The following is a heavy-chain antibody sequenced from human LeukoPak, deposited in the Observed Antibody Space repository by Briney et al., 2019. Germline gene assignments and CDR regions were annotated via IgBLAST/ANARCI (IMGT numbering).Heavy chain of an antibody. V-gene: IGHV3-9*01. Sequence: GRSLRLSCAASGFTFDDYAMHWVRQAPGKGLEWVSGISWNSGSIGYADSVKGRFTISRDNAKNSLYLQMNSLRAEDTAVYYCARAGGGGYPFDYWGQGALVTVSS. D-gene: IGHD1-26*01. CDR3: ARAGGGGYPFDY. CDR2: ISWNSGSI. J-gene: IGHJ4*02. CDR1: GFTFDDYA.